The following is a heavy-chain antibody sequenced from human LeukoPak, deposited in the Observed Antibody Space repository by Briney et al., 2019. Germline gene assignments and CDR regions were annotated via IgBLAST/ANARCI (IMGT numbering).Heavy chain of an antibody. CDR2: IYYSGST. CDR1: GGSISSSSYY. V-gene: IGHV4-39*01. Sequence: SETLSLTCTVSGGSISSSSYYWGWIRQPPGKGLEWIGSIYYSGSTYYNPSLKSRVTISVDTSKNQFSLKLSSVTAADTAVYYCARRITMVRGVPIPFDYWGQGTLVTVSS. CDR3: ARRITMVRGVPIPFDY. D-gene: IGHD3-10*01. J-gene: IGHJ4*02.